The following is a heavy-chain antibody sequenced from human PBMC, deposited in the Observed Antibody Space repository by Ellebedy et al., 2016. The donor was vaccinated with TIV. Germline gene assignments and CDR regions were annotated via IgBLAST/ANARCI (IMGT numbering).Heavy chain of an antibody. Sequence: MPSATLSLTCTVSGYSISSGYYWGWIRQPPGKGLEWIGSLYHSGSTYYNPSLKSRVTISVDTSKNQFSLKLSSVTAADTAVYYCARGGYYDGSAYRRSHFDYWGQGTLVTVSS. J-gene: IGHJ4*02. V-gene: IGHV4-38-2*02. CDR1: GYSISSGYY. CDR2: LYHSGST. CDR3: ARGGYYDGSAYRRSHFDY. D-gene: IGHD3-22*01.